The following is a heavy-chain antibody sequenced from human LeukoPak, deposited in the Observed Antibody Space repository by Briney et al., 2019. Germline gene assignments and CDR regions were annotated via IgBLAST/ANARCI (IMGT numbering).Heavy chain of an antibody. CDR2: INHSGST. Sequence: SETLSLTCAVYGGSFSGYYWSWIRQPPGEGLEWIGEINHSGSTNYNPSLKSRVTISVDTSKNQFSLKLSSVTAADTAVYHCARGRGVSSGWYGRGDYWGQGTLVTVSS. J-gene: IGHJ4*02. V-gene: IGHV4-34*01. CDR1: GGSFSGYY. D-gene: IGHD6-19*01. CDR3: ARGRGVSSGWYGRGDY.